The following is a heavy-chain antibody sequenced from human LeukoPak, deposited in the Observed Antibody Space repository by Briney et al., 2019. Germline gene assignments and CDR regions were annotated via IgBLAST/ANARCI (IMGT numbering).Heavy chain of an antibody. CDR1: GGSISSYY. J-gene: IGHJ4*02. CDR3: ARGDIYYFDY. Sequence: SSETPSLTCTVSGGSISSYYWSWIRQPAGKGLEWIGRIYTSGSTNYNPSLKSRVTMSVDTSKNKFSLKLSSVTAADTAVYYCARGDIYYFDYWGQGTLVTVSS. D-gene: IGHD2-15*01. CDR2: IYTSGST. V-gene: IGHV4-4*07.